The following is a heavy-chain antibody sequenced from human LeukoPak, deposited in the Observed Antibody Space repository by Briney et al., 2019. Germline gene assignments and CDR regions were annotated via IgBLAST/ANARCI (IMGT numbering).Heavy chain of an antibody. V-gene: IGHV4-38-2*01. J-gene: IGHJ3*02. CDR2: IYHSGST. CDR3: ARRVDEVFEI. CDR1: GYSISSGYY. Sequence: SEALSLTCAVSGYSISSGYYWGWIRQPPGKGLEWIRSIYHSGSTYYNPSLKSRVTISVDTSKNQFSLKLSSVTAADTAVYYCARRVDEVFEIWGQGTRVTVSA. D-gene: IGHD2-15*01.